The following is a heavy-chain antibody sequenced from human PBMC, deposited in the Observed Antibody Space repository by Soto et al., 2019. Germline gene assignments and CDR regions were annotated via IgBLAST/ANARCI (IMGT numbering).Heavy chain of an antibody. CDR2: VSISGTDT. D-gene: IGHD3-16*01. J-gene: IGHJ4*02. Sequence: HVELVESGGGLVKPGGSRRLSCAASGFIFSDYDMTWMRQAPGKGLESVAYVSISGTDTEYEESVKGRFTISRDNAKNSLHLQMTNLRAEDTAVYYCVRQKGTYWGQGTLLTVSS. V-gene: IGHV3-11*05. CDR1: GFIFSDYD. CDR3: VRQKGTY.